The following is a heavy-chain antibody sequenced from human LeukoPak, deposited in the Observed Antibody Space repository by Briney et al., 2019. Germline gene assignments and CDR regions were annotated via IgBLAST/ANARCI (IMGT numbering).Heavy chain of an antibody. CDR2: IIPIFGTA. D-gene: IGHD1-26*01. CDR3: ARGRVGALFY. J-gene: IGHJ4*02. V-gene: IGHV1-69*05. Sequence: ASVKVSCKASGGTFSSYAISWVRQAPGQGLEWMGGIIPIFGTANYAQKFQGRVTITTDGSTSTAYMELSSLRSEDTAVYYCARGRVGALFYWGQGTLVTVSS. CDR1: GGTFSSYA.